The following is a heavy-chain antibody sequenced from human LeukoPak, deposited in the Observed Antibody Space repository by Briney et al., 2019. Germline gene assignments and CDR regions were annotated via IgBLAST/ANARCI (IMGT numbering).Heavy chain of an antibody. CDR3: ARGPAWSYYDSSGIDY. CDR2: INPNSGGT. J-gene: IGHJ4*02. CDR1: GYTFTGYY. D-gene: IGHD3-22*01. V-gene: IGHV1-2*02. Sequence: ASVKVSCKASGYTFTGYYMHWVRQAPGQGLEWMGWINPNSGGTNYAQKFQGRVTMTRDTSTSTVYMELSSLRSEDTAVYYCARGPAWSYYDSSGIDYWGQGTLVTVSS.